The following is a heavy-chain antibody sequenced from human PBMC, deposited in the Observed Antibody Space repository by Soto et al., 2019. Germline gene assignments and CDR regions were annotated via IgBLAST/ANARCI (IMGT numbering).Heavy chain of an antibody. CDR1: DYSFTNYL. D-gene: IGHD3-3*01. V-gene: IGHV5-51*01. CDR3: ARGGVAVRTFDN. CDR2: IFPDDSDT. J-gene: IGHJ4*02. Sequence: GESLKISFKASDYSFTNYLISWVRQMPGQGLELMGTIFPDDSDTRYSPSLQGQVTISADKSITTAYLQWSSLKASDTAIYYCARGGVAVRTFDNWGQRMLVTVSS.